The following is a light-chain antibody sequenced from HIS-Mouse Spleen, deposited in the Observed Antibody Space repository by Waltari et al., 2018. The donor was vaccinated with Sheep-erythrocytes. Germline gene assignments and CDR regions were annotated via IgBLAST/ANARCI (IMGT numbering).Light chain of an antibody. Sequence: EIVLTESPATLSLSPGERATRSCRASQSVSSYLAWYQQKPGQAPRRLIYDASNRATGIPARFSGSGSGTDCTLTISSLEPEDFAVYYCQQRSNWPPLTCGGGTKVEIK. V-gene: IGKV3-11*01. J-gene: IGKJ4*01. CDR2: DAS. CDR3: QQRSNWPPLT. CDR1: QSVSSY.